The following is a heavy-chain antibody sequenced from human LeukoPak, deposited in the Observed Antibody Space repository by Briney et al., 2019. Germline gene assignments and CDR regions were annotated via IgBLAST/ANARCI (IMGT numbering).Heavy chain of an antibody. J-gene: IGHJ4*02. Sequence: PSETLSLTCTVSGGSISSSSYYWGWIRQPPGKGLEWIGSIYYSGSTYYNPSLKSRVTISVDTSKNQFSLKLSSVTAADTAVYYCAREFIVVVPAVGSGSYSLFDYWGQRTLVTVSS. CDR1: GGSISSSSYY. CDR2: IYYSGST. D-gene: IGHD2-2*01. CDR3: AREFIVVVPAVGSGSYSLFDY. V-gene: IGHV4-39*02.